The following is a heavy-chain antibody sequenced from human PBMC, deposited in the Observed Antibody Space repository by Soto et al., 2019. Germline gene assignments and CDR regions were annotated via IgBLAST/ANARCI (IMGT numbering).Heavy chain of an antibody. D-gene: IGHD2-15*01. CDR3: ARSQGGSSSLDIYYYYYYGMDV. V-gene: IGHV1-69*01. J-gene: IGHJ6*02. Sequence: QVQLVQSGAEVKKPGSSVKVSCKAPGGTFSIYDISWVRQAPGQGLEWMGGIIPIFGTAKYAQKFQGRVTITADESTGTVYMELSSLRSEDTAGYYCARSQGGSSSLDIYYYYYYGMDVWGQGTTVTVSS. CDR2: IIPIFGTA. CDR1: GGTFSIYD.